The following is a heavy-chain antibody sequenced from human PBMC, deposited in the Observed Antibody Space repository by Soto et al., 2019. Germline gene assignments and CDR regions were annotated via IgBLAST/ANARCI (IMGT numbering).Heavy chain of an antibody. J-gene: IGHJ4*02. D-gene: IGHD2-15*01. V-gene: IGHV1-24*01. CDR2: FDPEDGEI. CDR3: ASRGGGKWAY. CDR1: GYTLTELS. Sequence: ASVKVSCKVSGYTLTELSMHWGRKAPGKGLEWMGGFDPEDGEIIYAQKFQGRVTMTEDTSTDTAYMELSSLRSEDTGVYYCASRGGGKWAYWGQGTLVTVSS.